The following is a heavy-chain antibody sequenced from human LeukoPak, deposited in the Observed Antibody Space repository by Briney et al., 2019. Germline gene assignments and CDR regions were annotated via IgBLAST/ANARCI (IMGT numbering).Heavy chain of an antibody. CDR3: ARTARTTVTQGFDI. Sequence: SETLSLTCTVSGGSINNSSYYWGWIRLPPGKGLEWIGSIHYSGGTYYNPSLKSRVTISVDTSKNQFSLKLRSVTAADTAVYYCARTARTTVTQGFDIWGQGTMVTVSS. J-gene: IGHJ3*02. V-gene: IGHV4-39*01. D-gene: IGHD4-17*01. CDR1: GGSINNSSYY. CDR2: IHYSGGT.